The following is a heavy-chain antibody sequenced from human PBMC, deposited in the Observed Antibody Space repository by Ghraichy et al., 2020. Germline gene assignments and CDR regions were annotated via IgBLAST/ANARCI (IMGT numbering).Heavy chain of an antibody. D-gene: IGHD6-6*01. CDR3: ARDSEYSTSGVYYYGMDV. J-gene: IGHJ6*02. CDR2: IKQDGSEK. Sequence: GGSLRLSCAASGFTFSSYWMSWVRQAPGKGLEWVANIKQDGSEKYYVDSVKGRFTISRDNAKNSLYLQMNSLRAEDTAVYYCARDSEYSTSGVYYYGMDVWGQGTTVTVSS. V-gene: IGHV3-7*03. CDR1: GFTFSSYW.